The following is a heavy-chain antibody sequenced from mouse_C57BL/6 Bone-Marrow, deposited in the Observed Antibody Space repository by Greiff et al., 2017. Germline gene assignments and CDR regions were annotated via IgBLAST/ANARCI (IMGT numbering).Heavy chain of an antibody. CDR3: TSFYYDYDWFAY. J-gene: IGHJ3*01. Sequence: EVQGVESGEGLVKPGGSLKLSCAASGFTFSSYAMSWVRQTPEKRLEWVAYISSGGDYIYYADTVKGRFTISRDNARNTLYLQMSSLKSEDTAVYYCTSFYYDYDWFAYWGQGTLVTVSA. D-gene: IGHD2-4*01. CDR1: GFTFSSYA. V-gene: IGHV5-9-1*02. CDR2: ISSGGDYI.